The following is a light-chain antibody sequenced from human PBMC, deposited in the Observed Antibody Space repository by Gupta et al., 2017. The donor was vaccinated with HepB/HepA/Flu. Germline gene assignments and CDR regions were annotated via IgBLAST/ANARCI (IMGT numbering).Light chain of an antibody. V-gene: IGKV1-39*01. J-gene: IGKJ1*01. CDR2: AVS. Sequence: DIQMTQSPSSLSASIGDRVTITCRASQTINYFLNWYQQKPGKAPKLLIYAVSKLQSGVPSRFSGSGSGTHFTLTINSLQPEDFASYYCQQSDSPPRTFGQGTKVEIK. CDR3: QQSDSPPRT. CDR1: QTINYF.